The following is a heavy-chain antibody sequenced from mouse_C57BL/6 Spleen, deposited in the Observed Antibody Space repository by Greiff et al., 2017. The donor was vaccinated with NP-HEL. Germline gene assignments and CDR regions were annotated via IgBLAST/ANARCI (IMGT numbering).Heavy chain of an antibody. D-gene: IGHD2-3*01. J-gene: IGHJ3*01. CDR3: ARWGDGYYGWFAY. Sequence: QVQLQQSGAELVKPGASVKMSCKASGYTFTSYWITWVKQRPGQGLEWIGDIYPGSGSTNYNEKFKSKATLTVDTSSSTAYMQLSSLTSADSAVYYCARWGDGYYGWFAYWGQGTLVTVSA. CDR2: IYPGSGST. V-gene: IGHV1-55*01. CDR1: GYTFTSYW.